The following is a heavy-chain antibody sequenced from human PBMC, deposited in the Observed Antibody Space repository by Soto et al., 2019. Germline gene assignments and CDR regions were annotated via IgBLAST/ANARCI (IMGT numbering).Heavy chain of an antibody. CDR1: GGSISSYY. CDR2: IYYSGST. J-gene: IGHJ4*02. V-gene: IGHV4-59*01. Sequence: QVQLRESGPGLVKPSETLSLTCTVSGGSISSYYWSWIRQPPGKGLEWIGYIYYSGSTNYNPSLKSRVTISVDTSKNQFSLKLSSVTAADTAVYYCASSVGGGGRTDYWGQGTLVTVSS. D-gene: IGHD2-15*01. CDR3: ASSVGGGGRTDY.